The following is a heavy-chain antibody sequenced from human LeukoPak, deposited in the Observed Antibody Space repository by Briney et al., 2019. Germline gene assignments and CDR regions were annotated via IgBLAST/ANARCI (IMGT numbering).Heavy chain of an antibody. D-gene: IGHD2-2*01. CDR3: ARGHCSSTSCLFDY. CDR1: GGSISSYY. CDR2: IYYSGST. V-gene: IGHV4-59*01. J-gene: IGHJ4*02. Sequence: SETLSLTCTVSGGSISSYYWSWIRQPPGKGLEWIGYIYYSGSTNYNPPLKSRVTISVDTSKNQFSLKLSSVTAAATAVYYCARGHCSSTSCLFDYWGQGTLVTVSS.